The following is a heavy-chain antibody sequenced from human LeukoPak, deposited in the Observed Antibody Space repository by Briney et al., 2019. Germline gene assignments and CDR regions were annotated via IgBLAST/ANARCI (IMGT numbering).Heavy chain of an antibody. CDR3: ARQGGDSYYYYYMDV. Sequence: SETLSLTCTVSGGSISSSSYYWGWIRQPPGKGLEWIGSIHYSGSTYYNPSLKSRVTISVDMSKNQFSLKLSSVTAADTAVYYCARQGGDSYYYYYMDVWGKGTTVTISS. CDR1: GGSISSSSYY. J-gene: IGHJ6*03. V-gene: IGHV4-39*01. D-gene: IGHD4-17*01. CDR2: IHYSGST.